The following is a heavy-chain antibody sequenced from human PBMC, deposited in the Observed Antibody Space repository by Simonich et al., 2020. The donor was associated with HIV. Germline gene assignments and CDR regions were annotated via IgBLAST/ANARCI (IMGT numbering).Heavy chain of an antibody. CDR1: GWSFSGYN. D-gene: IGHD4-17*01. V-gene: IGHV4-34*01. J-gene: IGHJ4*02. CDR3: ARRHPTTVTTPYFDY. CDR2: INHSGST. Sequence: QVQLQQWGAGLLKPSETLSLTCAVYGWSFSGYNWSWIRQHPGKGLEWIGEINHSGSTNYNPSLKSRGTISVDTSKNQFSVKLSSVTAADTAVYYCARRHPTTVTTPYFDYWGQGTLVTVSS.